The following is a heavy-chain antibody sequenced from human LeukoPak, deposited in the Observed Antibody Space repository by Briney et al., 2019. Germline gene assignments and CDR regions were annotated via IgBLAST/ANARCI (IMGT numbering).Heavy chain of an antibody. V-gene: IGHV1-46*01. D-gene: IGHD6-13*01. CDR2: INPSGGST. CDR1: GYSFTNYY. CDR3: ARRAVPHFIAATNDAFDI. J-gene: IGHJ3*02. Sequence: ASVKVSCKASGYSFTNYYMHWVRQAPGQGLEWMGMINPSGGSTTYAQKFQGRVTMTRDMSTSTVYMELSSLTSEDTAVYYCARRAVPHFIAATNDAFDIWGQGTMVTVSS.